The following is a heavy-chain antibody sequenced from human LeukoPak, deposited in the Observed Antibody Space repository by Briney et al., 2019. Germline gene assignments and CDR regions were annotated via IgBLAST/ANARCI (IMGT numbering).Heavy chain of an antibody. D-gene: IGHD6-13*01. V-gene: IGHV4-59*08. J-gene: IGHJ6*02. Sequence: SETLSLTCTVSGGSIISYYWSWLRQPPGKGLEWIGYIYYSGSTNYNPSLKSRVTISVDTSKNQFSLKLSSVTAADTAVYYCARLPLAAAGRGYYYYYGMDVWGQGTTVTVSS. CDR1: GGSIISYY. CDR2: IYYSGST. CDR3: ARLPLAAAGRGYYYYYGMDV.